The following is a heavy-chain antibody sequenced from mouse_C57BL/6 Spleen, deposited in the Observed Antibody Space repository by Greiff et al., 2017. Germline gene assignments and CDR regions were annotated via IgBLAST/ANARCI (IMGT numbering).Heavy chain of an antibody. Sequence: VQLQQSGAELVKPGASVKISCKASGYAFRSYWMNWVKQRPGKGLEWIGQIYPGDGDTNYNGKFKGKATLTADKSSSTAYMQLSSLTSEDSAVYFCARKGTTVVDFDYWGQGTTLTVSS. CDR2: IYPGDGDT. CDR3: ARKGTTVVDFDY. D-gene: IGHD1-1*01. CDR1: GYAFRSYW. V-gene: IGHV1-80*01. J-gene: IGHJ2*01.